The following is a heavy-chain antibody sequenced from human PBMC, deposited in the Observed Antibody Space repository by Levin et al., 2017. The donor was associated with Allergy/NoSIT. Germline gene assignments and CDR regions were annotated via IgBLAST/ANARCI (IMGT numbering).Heavy chain of an antibody. CDR2: IKQDGSEK. CDR3: ARDPYYSECSGSKRGSFLI. CDR1: GFTFSSYW. J-gene: IGHJ3*02. V-gene: IGHV3-7*01. D-gene: IGHD3-22*01. Sequence: GGSLRLSCAASGFTFSSYWMSWVRQAPGKGLEWVANIKQDGSEKYYVDSVKGRFTISRDNAKNSLYLQMNSLRAEDTAVYYCARDPYYSECSGSKRGSFLIWGSATMV.